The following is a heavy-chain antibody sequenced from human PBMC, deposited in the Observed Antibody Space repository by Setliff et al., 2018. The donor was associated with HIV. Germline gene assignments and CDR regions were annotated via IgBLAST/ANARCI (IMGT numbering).Heavy chain of an antibody. Sequence: RASVKVSCKASGGTLSSHAISWVRQAPGQGLEWMGGIIPIFGSANHAQKFKDRVTITADESTNTVYMELSSLRSEDTAVYYCATGEMATTRGWFFDNWGQGTLVTVSS. V-gene: IGHV1-69*13. CDR3: ATGEMATTRGWFFDN. J-gene: IGHJ4*02. CDR1: GGTLSSHA. D-gene: IGHD3-16*01. CDR2: IIPIFGSA.